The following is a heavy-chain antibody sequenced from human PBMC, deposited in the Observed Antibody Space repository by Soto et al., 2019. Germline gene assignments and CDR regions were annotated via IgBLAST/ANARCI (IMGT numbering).Heavy chain of an antibody. J-gene: IGHJ4*02. CDR1: GFIFSNYG. V-gene: IGHV3-33*01. CDR3: ARANTSAFDY. Sequence: QVQLVESGGGVVQPGRSLRLSCGASGFIFSNYGMHWIRQAPGKGLEWVTIIWFDGSNKWYADSVKGRFIISRDDSKNMVYLQMNSLRVDDTAIYYCARANTSAFDYWGRGTLVTVSS. CDR2: IWFDGSNK.